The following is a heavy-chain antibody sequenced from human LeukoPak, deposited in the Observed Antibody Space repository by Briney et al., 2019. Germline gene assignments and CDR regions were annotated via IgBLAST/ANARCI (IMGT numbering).Heavy chain of an antibody. D-gene: IGHD2-2*01. Sequence: GGSLRLSCAGSGFTFSSYAMSWVRQAPGKGLEWVSAISGSGGSTYYADSVKGRFTISRDNSKNTLYLQMNSLRAEDTAVYYCAKAEDIVVVPAAGDYWGQGTLVTVSS. J-gene: IGHJ4*02. CDR3: AKAEDIVVVPAAGDY. CDR2: ISGSGGST. CDR1: GFTFSSYA. V-gene: IGHV3-23*01.